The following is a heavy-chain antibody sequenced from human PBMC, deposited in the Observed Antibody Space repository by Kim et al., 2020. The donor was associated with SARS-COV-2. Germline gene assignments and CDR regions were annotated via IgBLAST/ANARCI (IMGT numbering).Heavy chain of an antibody. CDR1: GGSISSSNW. D-gene: IGHD2-2*01. Sequence: SETLSLTCAVSGGSISSSNWWSWVRQPPGKGLEWIGEIYHSGSTNYNPSLKSRVTISVDKSKNQFSLKLSSVTAADTAVYYCAKLSSKLTYYFDYWGQGTLVTVSS. J-gene: IGHJ4*02. V-gene: IGHV4-4*02. CDR3: AKLSSKLTYYFDY. CDR2: IYHSGST.